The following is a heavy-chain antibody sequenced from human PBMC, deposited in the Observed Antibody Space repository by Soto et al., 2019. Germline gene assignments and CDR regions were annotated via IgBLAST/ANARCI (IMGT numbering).Heavy chain of an antibody. Sequence: WETLSLTCTVSGGSISSGGYYWSWIRQHPGKGLEWIGYIYYSGSTNYNPSLKSRVTMSVDTSKNQFSLELTSVTAADTAVYYCARRYCSCSSCYSGFDFWGQGTLVTVSS. CDR3: ARRYCSCSSCYSGFDF. V-gene: IGHV4-61*08. J-gene: IGHJ4*02. CDR1: GGSISSGGYY. D-gene: IGHD2-15*01. CDR2: IYYSGST.